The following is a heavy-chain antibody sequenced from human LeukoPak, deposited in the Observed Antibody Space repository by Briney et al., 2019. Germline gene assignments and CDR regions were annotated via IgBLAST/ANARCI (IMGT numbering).Heavy chain of an antibody. Sequence: PGGSLRLSCAASGFTFSSYSMNWVRQAPGKGLEWVAFIRYDGSNKYYADSVEGRFTISRDNSKNTLYLQMNSLRAEDTAVYYCAKDTVPAVGWFDPWGQGTLVTVSS. CDR2: IRYDGSNK. CDR3: AKDTVPAVGWFDP. CDR1: GFTFSSYS. J-gene: IGHJ5*02. D-gene: IGHD2-2*01. V-gene: IGHV3-30*02.